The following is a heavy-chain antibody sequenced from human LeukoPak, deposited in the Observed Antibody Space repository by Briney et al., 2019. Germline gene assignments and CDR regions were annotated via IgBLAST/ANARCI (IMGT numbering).Heavy chain of an antibody. V-gene: IGHV4-30-4*01. CDR2: THYSGSS. D-gene: IGHD3-16*01. Sequence: SQTLSLTCTVSGASISSDDYYWSWIRQPPGKGLKWIAYTHYSGSSFYNPSLKSRITISVDTSKNQFSLKLNSVIAADTAVYYCARHYGPWGQGTLVTVSS. J-gene: IGHJ5*02. CDR3: ARHYGP. CDR1: GASISSDDYY.